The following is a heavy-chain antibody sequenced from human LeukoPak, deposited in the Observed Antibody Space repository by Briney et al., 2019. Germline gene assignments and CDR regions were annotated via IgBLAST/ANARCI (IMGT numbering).Heavy chain of an antibody. CDR2: ISPRGDIT. CDR3: ARHERFGELWKGDY. J-gene: IGHJ4*02. CDR1: GFSFRSHG. V-gene: IGHV3-23*01. Sequence: GGTLRLSCAASGFSFRSHGMNWVRQALGKGLEWVSGISPRGDITYYKDSVRGRFTISRDNFKNTVSLQLNSLRAEDTAMYYCARHERFGELWKGDYWGQGTLVTVSS. D-gene: IGHD3-10*01.